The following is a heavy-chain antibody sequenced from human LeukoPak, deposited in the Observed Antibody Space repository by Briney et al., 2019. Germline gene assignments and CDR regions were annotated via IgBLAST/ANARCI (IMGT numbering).Heavy chain of an antibody. Sequence: ASVKVFCKASGYTFTGYYIHWVRHAPGQGLEWMGWINPNSGGTNYAQKFRGRVTMTRDTSISTGYMELSRLRSDDTAVYYCASGSRVSSAWTLYYFDYWGQGTLVTVSS. V-gene: IGHV1-2*02. CDR2: INPNSGGT. CDR3: ASGSRVSSAWTLYYFDY. CDR1: GYTFTGYY. J-gene: IGHJ4*02. D-gene: IGHD3-22*01.